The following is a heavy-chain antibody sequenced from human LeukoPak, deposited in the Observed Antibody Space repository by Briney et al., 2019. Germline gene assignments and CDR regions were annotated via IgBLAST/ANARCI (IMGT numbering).Heavy chain of an antibody. Sequence: SLRLSCAASGFTFDDYAMHWVRQAPGKGLEWVSGISWNSGSIGYADSVKGRFTISRDNAKNSLYLQMNSLRAEDMALYYCAEDRRQWLSHALDYWGQGTLVTVSS. CDR2: ISWNSGSI. CDR1: GFTFDDYA. V-gene: IGHV3-9*03. CDR3: AEDRRQWLSHALDY. D-gene: IGHD3-22*01. J-gene: IGHJ4*02.